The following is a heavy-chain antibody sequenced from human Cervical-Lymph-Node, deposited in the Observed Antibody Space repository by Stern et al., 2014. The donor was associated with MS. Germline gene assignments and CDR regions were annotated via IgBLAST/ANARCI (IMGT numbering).Heavy chain of an antibody. V-gene: IGHV3-74*01. D-gene: IGHD3-10*01. CDR1: GLTLSSYW. CDR2: INTDGGTT. Sequence: MQLVESGGDLVQPGGSLRLSCAISGLTLSSYWMHWVRQAPGKGLVWVSRINTDGGTTSYADSVKGRFTISRDNAKNTLYLQMNNLRVEDTAVYYCARDHYYGSGTYFSYWGRGTLVTVSS. CDR3: ARDHYYGSGTYFSY. J-gene: IGHJ4*02.